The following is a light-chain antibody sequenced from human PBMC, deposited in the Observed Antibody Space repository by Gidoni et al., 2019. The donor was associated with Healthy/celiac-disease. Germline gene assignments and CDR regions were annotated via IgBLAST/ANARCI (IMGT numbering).Light chain of an antibody. J-gene: IGKJ4*02. CDR1: QSVSSY. Sequence: IVVIKPPATLSLSPGERAPLSCRASQSVSSYLAWYQPKPGQAPRLLIYDASNSGTGIPARCSGSGSGTAFTITISGLEHVDFAVYYCQRRSNWPPFGGGTKVEIK. V-gene: IGKV3-11*01. CDR3: QRRSNWPP. CDR2: DAS.